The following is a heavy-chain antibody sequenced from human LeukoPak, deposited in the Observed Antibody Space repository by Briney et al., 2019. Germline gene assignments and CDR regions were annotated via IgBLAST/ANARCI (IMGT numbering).Heavy chain of an antibody. CDR1: GGSISSYY. V-gene: IGHV4-59*01. J-gene: IGHJ4*02. CDR3: ARGDYFDY. Sequence: PSETLSLTCTVSGGSISSYYWSWIRQPPGKGLEWIGYIYYSGSTNYNPSLKSRVTISVDTSKNQFSLKLSSVTAADTAVYHCARGDYFDYWGQGTLVTVSS. CDR2: IYYSGST.